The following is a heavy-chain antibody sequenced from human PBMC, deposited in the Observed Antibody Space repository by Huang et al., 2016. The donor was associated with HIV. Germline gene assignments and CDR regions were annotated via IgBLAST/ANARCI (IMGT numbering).Heavy chain of an antibody. CDR1: EGTFSSYS. Sequence: VQLIQSGAEVKKTGSSVRVSCRASEGTFSSYSIGWMRQAPGQGIEGRGWIIPIFGTTTYAKKFQGRVSIAADESTSTAYMDLNSLRSEDTAVYYCARAALVNNQYFDYWGQGTLVTVSS. CDR2: IIPIFGTT. D-gene: IGHD5-18*01. V-gene: IGHV1-69*13. J-gene: IGHJ4*02. CDR3: ARAALVNNQYFDY.